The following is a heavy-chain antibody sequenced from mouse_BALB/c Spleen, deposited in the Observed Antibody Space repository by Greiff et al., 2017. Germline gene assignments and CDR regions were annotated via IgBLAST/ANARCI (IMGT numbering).Heavy chain of an antibody. V-gene: IGHV5-17*02. CDR3: ASLLLYAMDY. Sequence: EVQLVESGGGLVQPGGSRKLSCAASGFTFSSFGMHWVRQAPEKGLEWVAYISSGSSTIYYADTVKGRFTISRDNPKNTLFLQMTSLRSEDTAMYYYASLLLYAMDYWGQGTSVTVSS. D-gene: IGHD2-1*01. CDR1: GFTFSSFG. CDR2: ISSGSSTI. J-gene: IGHJ4*01.